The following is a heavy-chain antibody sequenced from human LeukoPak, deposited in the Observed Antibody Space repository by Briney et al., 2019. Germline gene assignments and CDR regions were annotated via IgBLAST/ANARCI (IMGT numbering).Heavy chain of an antibody. CDR2: IYYSGST. CDR3: ARTTAAGPLGWFDP. D-gene: IGHD6-13*01. CDR1: GGSISSGDYY. J-gene: IGHJ5*02. Sequence: SETLSLTCTVSGGSISSGDYYWSWIRQPPGKGLEWIGYIYYSGSTYYNPSLKSRVTISVDTSKNQLSLKLSSVTAADTAVYYCARTTAAGPLGWFDPWGQGTLVTVSS. V-gene: IGHV4-30-4*08.